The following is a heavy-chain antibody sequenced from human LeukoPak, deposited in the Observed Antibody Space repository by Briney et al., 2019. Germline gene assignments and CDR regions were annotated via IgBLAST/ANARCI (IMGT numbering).Heavy chain of an antibody. J-gene: IGHJ4*02. CDR1: GGSISSGSYY. Sequence: SETQSLTCTVSGGSISSGSYYWSWIRQPAGKGLEWIGRIYTSGSTNYNPSLKSRVTISVDTSKSQFSLKLSSVTAADTAVYYCAREEWAAAIDCWGQGTLVTVSS. D-gene: IGHD6-25*01. CDR3: AREEWAAAIDC. CDR2: IYTSGST. V-gene: IGHV4-61*02.